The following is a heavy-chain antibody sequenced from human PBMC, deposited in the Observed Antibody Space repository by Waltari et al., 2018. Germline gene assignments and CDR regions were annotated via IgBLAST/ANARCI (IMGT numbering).Heavy chain of an antibody. Sequence: QLQLVESGGGVVQPGRSLRLTCAASGLTFRSSAITWVRQAPGKGPEWVAVISYDGTNKYYADSVKGRFTISRDNSKNTLFLQMNSLRVDDTAVYYCATGRTGSGWFEAFFDYWGQGTLVTVSS. D-gene: IGHD6-19*01. V-gene: IGHV3-30*01. CDR1: GLTFRSSA. CDR3: ATGRTGSGWFEAFFDY. J-gene: IGHJ4*02. CDR2: ISYDGTNK.